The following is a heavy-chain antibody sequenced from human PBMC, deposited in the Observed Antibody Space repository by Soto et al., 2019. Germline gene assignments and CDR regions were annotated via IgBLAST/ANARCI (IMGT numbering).Heavy chain of an antibody. CDR1: GGSISSSSYY. Sequence: PSETLSLTCTVSGGSISSSSYYWGWIRQPPGKGLEWIGSIYYSGSTYYNPSLKSRVTISVDTSKNQFSLKLSSVTAADTAVYYCARHAGTRQWLVLAHWFDPWGQGTLVTVSS. CDR3: ARHAGTRQWLVLAHWFDP. CDR2: IYYSGST. V-gene: IGHV4-39*01. J-gene: IGHJ5*02. D-gene: IGHD6-19*01.